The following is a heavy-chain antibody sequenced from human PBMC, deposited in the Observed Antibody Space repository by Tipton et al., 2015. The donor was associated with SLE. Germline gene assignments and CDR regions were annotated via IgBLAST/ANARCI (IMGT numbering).Heavy chain of an antibody. CDR1: GFTFSACE. CDR2: ISTRGSTI. D-gene: IGHD4-11*01. CDR3: ARGPQLDAFDI. J-gene: IGHJ3*02. V-gene: IGHV3-48*03. Sequence: SLRLSCAASGFTFSACEMNWVRQAPGKGLEWLSYISTRGSTIYYADSVKGRFTISRDKATNTLYVQMNSLRAEDTAVYYCARGPQLDAFDIWGQGTLVTVSS.